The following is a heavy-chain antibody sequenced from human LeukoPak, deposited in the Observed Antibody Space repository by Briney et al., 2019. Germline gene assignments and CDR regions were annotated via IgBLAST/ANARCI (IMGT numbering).Heavy chain of an antibody. V-gene: IGHV3-30*02. Sequence: GGSLRLSCAASGFTFSTYGMLWVRQAPGQGPEWVALIRYDGSNKYYADSVKGRFTISRDNSKNTLYLQMNSLRVEDTAMYYCARGFLGIFDYWGQGTLVTVSS. CDR3: ARGFLGIFDY. D-gene: IGHD7-27*01. CDR2: IRYDGSNK. CDR1: GFTFSTYG. J-gene: IGHJ4*02.